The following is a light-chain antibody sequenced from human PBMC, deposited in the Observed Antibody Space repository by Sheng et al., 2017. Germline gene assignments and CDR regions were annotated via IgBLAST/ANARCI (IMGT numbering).Light chain of an antibody. CDR2: DAS. CDR3: QQYGSSPYT. J-gene: IGKJ2*01. V-gene: IGKV3-20*01. CDR1: QSVSAY. Sequence: EIVLTQSPATLSLSPGERATLSCRASQSVSAYLVWYQQKPGQAPRLLIYDASSRATGIPDRFSGSGSGTDFTLTISRLEPEDFAVYYCQQYGSSPYTFGQGTKLEIK.